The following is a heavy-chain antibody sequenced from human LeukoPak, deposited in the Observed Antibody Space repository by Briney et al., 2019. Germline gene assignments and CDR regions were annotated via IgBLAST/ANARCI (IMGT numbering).Heavy chain of an antibody. CDR1: GFTFSSYG. V-gene: IGHV3-30*02. Sequence: GGSLRLSCAASGFTFSSYGMHWVRQAPGKGLEWVAFIRYDGSNKYYADSVKGRFTISRDNSKNTLYLQMNSLRAEDTAVYYCAKDRVAAAATTNDYWGQGTLVTVSS. D-gene: IGHD6-13*01. CDR2: IRYDGSNK. CDR3: AKDRVAAAATTNDY. J-gene: IGHJ4*02.